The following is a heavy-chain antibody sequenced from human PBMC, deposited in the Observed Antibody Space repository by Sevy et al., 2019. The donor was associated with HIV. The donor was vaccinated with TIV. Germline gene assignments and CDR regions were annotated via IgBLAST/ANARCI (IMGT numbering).Heavy chain of an antibody. D-gene: IGHD3-10*01. CDR2: ISTSTTTI. Sequence: GGSLRLSCAASGFTFSNYNMNWVRQAPGKGLEWVSYISTSTTTIYYADSVKGRFTISRDNAKNSLYLQMNSLRDEDTAVYYCAGDLGRGPTPGWLDPWGQGTLVTVSS. J-gene: IGHJ5*02. CDR3: AGDLGRGPTPGWLDP. V-gene: IGHV3-48*02. CDR1: GFTFSNYN.